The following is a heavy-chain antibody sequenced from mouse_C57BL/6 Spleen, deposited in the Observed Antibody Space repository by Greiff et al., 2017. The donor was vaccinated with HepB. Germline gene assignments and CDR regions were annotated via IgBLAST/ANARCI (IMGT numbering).Heavy chain of an antibody. Sequence: VQLQESGGGLVKPGGSLKLSCAASGFTFSSYAMSWVRQTPEKRLEWVATISDGGSYTYYPDNVKGRFTISRDNAKNNLYLQMSHLKSEDTAMYYCARDIGSDYWGQGTTLTVSS. V-gene: IGHV5-4*01. CDR2: ISDGGSYT. CDR1: GFTFSSYA. D-gene: IGHD2-2*01. J-gene: IGHJ2*01. CDR3: ARDIGSDY.